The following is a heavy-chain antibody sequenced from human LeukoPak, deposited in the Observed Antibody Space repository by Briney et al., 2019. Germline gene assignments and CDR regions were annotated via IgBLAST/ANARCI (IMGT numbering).Heavy chain of an antibody. Sequence: GGSLRLSCAASGFTFSSYWMSWGRQAPGKGLEWVANIKQDGSEKHYVDSVKGRFTISRDNAKNSLYLQMDSLRAEDTAVYYCAKDRSCTGSSCNVGSWGQGTMVTVSS. CDR3: AKDRSCTGSSCNVGS. CDR2: IKQDGSEK. J-gene: IGHJ3*01. V-gene: IGHV3-7*05. CDR1: GFTFSSYW. D-gene: IGHD2-2*01.